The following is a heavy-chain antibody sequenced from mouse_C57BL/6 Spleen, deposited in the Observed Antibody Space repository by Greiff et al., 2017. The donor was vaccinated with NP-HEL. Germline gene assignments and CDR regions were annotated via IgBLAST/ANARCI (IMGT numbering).Heavy chain of an antibody. V-gene: IGHV1-81*01. CDR2: IYPRSGNT. Sequence: QVQLQQSGAELARPGASVKLSCKASGYTFTTYGISWVKQRTGQGLEWIGEIYPRSGNTYYNEKFKGKATLTADKSSSTAYMELRSLTSEDSAVYFCATLLEFAYWGQGTLVTVSA. CDR1: GYTFTTYG. J-gene: IGHJ3*01. D-gene: IGHD2-1*01. CDR3: ATLLEFAY.